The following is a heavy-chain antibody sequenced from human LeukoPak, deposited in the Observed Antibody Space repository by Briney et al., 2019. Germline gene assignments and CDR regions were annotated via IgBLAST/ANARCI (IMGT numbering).Heavy chain of an antibody. V-gene: IGHV3-53*01. Sequence: GGSLRLSCAASGFTVSSNYMSWVRQAPGKGLEWVSVIYSGGSTYYADSVKGRFTISRDSSMNTLYLQMNSLRAEDTAVYYCAYSLGWPGILDYWGQGTLVTVSS. CDR2: IYSGGST. CDR1: GFTVSSNY. D-gene: IGHD1-14*01. J-gene: IGHJ4*02. CDR3: AYSLGWPGILDY.